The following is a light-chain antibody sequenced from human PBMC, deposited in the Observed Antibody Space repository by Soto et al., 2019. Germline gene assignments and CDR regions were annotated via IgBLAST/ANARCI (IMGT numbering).Light chain of an antibody. CDR3: QQYNNWCT. CDR2: GAS. J-gene: IGKJ1*01. Sequence: ERVMKQSPATLSVSPGERATLSCRASQSVSNKLAWYQKKPGQAPRLLIYGASTRATCIPARLSGSGSGTEFTLTISSLQSEDFAVYYCQQYNNWCTFGQGTKVEIK. CDR1: QSVSNK. V-gene: IGKV3-15*01.